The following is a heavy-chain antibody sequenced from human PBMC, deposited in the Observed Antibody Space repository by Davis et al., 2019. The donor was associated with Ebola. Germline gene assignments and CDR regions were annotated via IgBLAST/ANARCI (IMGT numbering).Heavy chain of an antibody. CDR1: GFTFSAYY. J-gene: IGHJ6*02. D-gene: IGHD2-15*01. V-gene: IGHV4-34*01. CDR2: IYNSGST. CDR3: ARGPRGYCSGGSCVLDYYYYGMDV. Sequence: MPGGSLRLSCAASGFTFSAYYMSWIRQPPGKGLEWIGEIYNSGSTNYNPSLKSRVTISVDKSKNQFSLKLSSVTAADTAVYYCARGPRGYCSGGSCVLDYYYYGMDVWSQGTTVTVSS.